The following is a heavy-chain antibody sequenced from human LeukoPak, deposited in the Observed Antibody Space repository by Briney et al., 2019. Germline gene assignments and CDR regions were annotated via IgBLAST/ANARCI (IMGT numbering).Heavy chain of an antibody. D-gene: IGHD3-22*01. V-gene: IGHV3-7*01. CDR1: GFTFSSYW. CDR3: TRDSNYHDRSAYYDVFDT. J-gene: IGHJ3*02. CDR2: IKGDGSLK. Sequence: PGGSLRRSCAASGFTFSSYWMTWVRQAPGKGLEWVANIKGDGSLKYYVDSVKGRFTISRDNAKNSLYLQMNSLSAEDTAVYYCTRDSNYHDRSAYYDVFDTWGQGTMVTVSS.